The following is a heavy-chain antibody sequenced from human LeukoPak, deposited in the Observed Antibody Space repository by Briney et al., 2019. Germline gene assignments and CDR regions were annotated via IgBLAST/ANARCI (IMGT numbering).Heavy chain of an antibody. CDR1: GYTLTELS. D-gene: IGHD6-19*01. CDR2: FDPEDGET. V-gene: IGHV1-24*01. J-gene: IGHJ4*02. Sequence: ASVKVSCKVSGYTLTELSMHWVRQAPGKGLEWMGGFDPEDGETIYAQKFQGRVTMTEDTSTDTAYMELSSLRSEDTAVYYCATAYSSGWWYYFDYWGQGTLVTASS. CDR3: ATAYSSGWWYYFDY.